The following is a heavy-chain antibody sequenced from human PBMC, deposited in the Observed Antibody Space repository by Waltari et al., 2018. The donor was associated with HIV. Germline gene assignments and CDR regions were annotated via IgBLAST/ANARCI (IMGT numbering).Heavy chain of an antibody. CDR2: IKQDGSEI. J-gene: IGHJ4*02. CDR1: GLTLSSYW. CDR3: ARRGGRSSPLGY. D-gene: IGHD6-13*01. Sequence: EVQLVESGGGLVQPGGSLRLYCAASGLTLSSYWLIWFAQAPGKGLEWVANIKQDGSEIYYVDSGKGRFTISRDNAKNSLYLQMNSLRAEDTAVYFCARRGGRSSPLGYWGQGTLVTVSS. V-gene: IGHV3-7*01.